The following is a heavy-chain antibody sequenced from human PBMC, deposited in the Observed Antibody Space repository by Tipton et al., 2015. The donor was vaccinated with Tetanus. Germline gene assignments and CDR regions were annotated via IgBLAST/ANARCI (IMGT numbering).Heavy chain of an antibody. CDR2: ISYDGSSR. D-gene: IGHD3-22*01. Sequence: RSLRLSCSASGSSFSTYGMHWVRQAPGKGLEWVAVISYDGSSRYYADSVKGRFTISRDNAKNSLYLQMNSLRAEDTAVYYCARDLRNYYDSSGYSDYWGQGTLVTVSS. J-gene: IGHJ4*02. CDR1: GSSFSTYG. V-gene: IGHV3-30*03. CDR3: ARDLRNYYDSSGYSDY.